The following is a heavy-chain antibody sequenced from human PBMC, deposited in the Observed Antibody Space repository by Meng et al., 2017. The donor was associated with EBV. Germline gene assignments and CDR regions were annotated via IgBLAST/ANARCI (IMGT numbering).Heavy chain of an antibody. CDR1: GGTLRSDA. CDR3: ASESGRGFTPDY. V-gene: IGHV1-69*01. Sequence: VESGTGVKETGSSAKVSCKTSGGTLRSDAISWVRQAPGQGLEWMGGLIPMSDAPHYAQKFQGRVTITADESTSTHYMDLSGLRSEDTAVYYCASESGRGFTPDYWGQGTLVTVSS. J-gene: IGHJ4*02. D-gene: IGHD3-10*01. CDR2: LIPMSDAP.